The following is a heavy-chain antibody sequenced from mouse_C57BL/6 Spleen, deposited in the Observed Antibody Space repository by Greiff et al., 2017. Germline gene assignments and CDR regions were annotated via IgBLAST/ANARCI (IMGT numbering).Heavy chain of an antibody. D-gene: IGHD2-2*01. Sequence: EVKLVESGGGLVQPGGSLKLSCAASGFTFSDYYMYWVRQTPEKRLEWVAYISNGGGSTYYPDTVKGRFTISRDNAKNTLYLQMSRLKSEDTAMYYCAREGLRRRAPYAMDYWGQGTSVTVAS. CDR3: AREGLRRRAPYAMDY. V-gene: IGHV5-12*01. CDR2: ISNGGGST. CDR1: GFTFSDYY. J-gene: IGHJ4*01.